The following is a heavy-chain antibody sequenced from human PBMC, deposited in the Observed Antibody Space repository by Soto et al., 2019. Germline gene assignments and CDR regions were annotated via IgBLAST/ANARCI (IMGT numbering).Heavy chain of an antibody. Sequence: EVQLVESGGGLVRPGGSQRLSCAASGFTFKNYCMTWVRQAPGKGLEWVANIKHGGSEAYYVDSVEGRFTISRDNAKNSVYQQMNRLRGEDTAVYYCARELGYWSSSSCWSDDWGQGTLVTVSS. CDR3: ARELGYWSSSSCWSDD. CDR1: GFTFKNYC. D-gene: IGHD2-2*01. J-gene: IGHJ4*02. CDR2: IKHGGSEA. V-gene: IGHV3-7*01.